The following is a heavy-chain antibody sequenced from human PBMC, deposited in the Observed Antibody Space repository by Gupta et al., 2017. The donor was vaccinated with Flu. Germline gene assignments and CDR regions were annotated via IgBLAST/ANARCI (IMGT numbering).Heavy chain of an antibody. CDR2: VYRVSSYI. CDR3: ARDNSEWAKFGGMDV. D-gene: IGHD3-10*01. V-gene: IGHV3-21*05. J-gene: IGHJ6*02. Sequence: MDRDGRARGKELEGLSNVYRVSSYIYYSESVRGPFTISRDKDKKSLFMQFNRLRAEDTAVYFCARDNSEWAKFGGMDVWGQGTTVTVS.